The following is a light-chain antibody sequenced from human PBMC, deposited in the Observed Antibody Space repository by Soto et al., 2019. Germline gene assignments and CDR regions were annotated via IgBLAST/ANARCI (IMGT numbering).Light chain of an antibody. Sequence: EIVLTQSPGTLSLSPGEGATLSCRASQDVPRSYLAWYQQKPGQAPRLLIYGASIRATGIPGRFSGSGSGTDFTLTISRLEPEDFAVYYCQQYGSSRTFGQGTKVEIK. CDR1: QDVPRSY. J-gene: IGKJ1*01. CDR2: GAS. CDR3: QQYGSSRT. V-gene: IGKV3-20*01.